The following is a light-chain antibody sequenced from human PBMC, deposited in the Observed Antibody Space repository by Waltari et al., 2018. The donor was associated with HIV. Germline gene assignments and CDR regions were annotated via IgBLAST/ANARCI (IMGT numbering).Light chain of an antibody. Sequence: DIQMTQSPSSLSASVGDRVTITCRASQNIKTNLNWYQQKPGKAPKVLIYGASNLKRGVPSRCSGGASVTDITLSISRLQPEVSATYYCHQGGGMPYTFGPGTMVELK. CDR1: QNIKTN. V-gene: IGKV1-39*01. J-gene: IGKJ2*01. CDR3: HQGGGMPYT. CDR2: GAS.